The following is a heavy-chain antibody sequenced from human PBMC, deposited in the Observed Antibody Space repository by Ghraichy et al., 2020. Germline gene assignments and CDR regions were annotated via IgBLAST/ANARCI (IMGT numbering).Heavy chain of an antibody. D-gene: IGHD3-22*01. V-gene: IGHV3-7*01. J-gene: IGHJ5*02. Sequence: GGSLRLSCAASGFTFSSYWMSWVRQAPGKGLEWVANIKQDGSEKYYVDSVKGRFTISRDNAKNSLYLQMNSLKAEDTAVYYCARDHSSGYSVALDWFDPWGQGTLVTVSS. CDR1: GFTFSSYW. CDR3: ARDHSSGYSVALDWFDP. CDR2: IKQDGSEK.